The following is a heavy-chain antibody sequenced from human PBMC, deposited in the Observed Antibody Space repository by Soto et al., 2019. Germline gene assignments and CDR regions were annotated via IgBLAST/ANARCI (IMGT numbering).Heavy chain of an antibody. Sequence: EVQLLESGGGLVQPGGSLRLSCAASGFTFSSYAMSWVRQAPGKGLEWVSAISGSGGSTYYADSVKGRFTISRDNSKNPLYPHMNSLRADDTAVYYCVKAANPQYGDSLNGYYTDAGAFDYWGQGTLVTVSS. D-gene: IGHD3-9*01. CDR3: VKAANPQYGDSLNGYYTDAGAFDY. V-gene: IGHV3-23*01. CDR1: GFTFSSYA. J-gene: IGHJ4*02. CDR2: ISGSGGST.